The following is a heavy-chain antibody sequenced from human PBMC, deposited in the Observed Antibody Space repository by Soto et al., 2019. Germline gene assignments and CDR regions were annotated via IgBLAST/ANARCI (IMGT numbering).Heavy chain of an antibody. Sequence: NPSETLSLTCAVYGGSFSGYYWSWIRQPPGKGLEWIGEINHSGSTNYNPSLKSRVTISVDTSKNQFSLKLSSVTAADTAVYYCARAPRQLRYYYYMDVWGKGTTVTVSS. D-gene: IGHD2-2*01. CDR2: INHSGST. J-gene: IGHJ6*03. CDR1: GGSFSGYY. CDR3: ARAPRQLRYYYYMDV. V-gene: IGHV4-34*01.